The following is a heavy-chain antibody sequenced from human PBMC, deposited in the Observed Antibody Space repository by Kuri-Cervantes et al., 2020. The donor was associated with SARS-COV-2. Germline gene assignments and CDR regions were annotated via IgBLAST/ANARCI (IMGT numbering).Heavy chain of an antibody. CDR3: ATTYCGGDCSFDY. Sequence: GSLRLSCAFYGESFSGYYWNWIRQSPGKGLEWIGEVNHRGSTNYNPSLKSRATISVDTSRNQFSLRLTSVTAADTATYYCATTYCGGDCSFDYWGQGTLVTVSS. V-gene: IGHV4-34*01. CDR2: VNHRGST. D-gene: IGHD2-21*01. J-gene: IGHJ4*02. CDR1: GESFSGYY.